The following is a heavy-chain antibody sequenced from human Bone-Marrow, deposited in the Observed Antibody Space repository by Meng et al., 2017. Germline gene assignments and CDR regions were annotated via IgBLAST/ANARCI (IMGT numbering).Heavy chain of an antibody. Sequence: SETLSLTCTVSGGSVSSGSYYWSWIRQPPGKGLEWIGYIYYSGSTNYNPSLKSRVTISVDTSKNQFPLKLSSVTAADTAVYYCARETYYYDRHIDYWGQGTLVTVSS. V-gene: IGHV4-61*01. J-gene: IGHJ4*02. CDR2: IYYSGST. CDR1: GGSVSSGSYY. D-gene: IGHD3-22*01. CDR3: ARETYYYDRHIDY.